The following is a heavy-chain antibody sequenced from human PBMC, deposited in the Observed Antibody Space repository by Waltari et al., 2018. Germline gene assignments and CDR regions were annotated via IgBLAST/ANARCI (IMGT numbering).Heavy chain of an antibody. CDR2: VEPEDEET. V-gene: IGHV1-69-2*01. Sequence: EVQLVQSGAEVKKPGATVKISCKVSGYTFTDYYMHWVQQAPGKGLEWMGLVEPEDEETLDAGNGQGNVTIAADTSADTAYMELSSLRSEDTAGYYCATSTSSAFDIWGQGTMVTVSS. D-gene: IGHD1-1*01. CDR1: GYTFTDYY. J-gene: IGHJ3*02. CDR3: ATSTSSAFDI.